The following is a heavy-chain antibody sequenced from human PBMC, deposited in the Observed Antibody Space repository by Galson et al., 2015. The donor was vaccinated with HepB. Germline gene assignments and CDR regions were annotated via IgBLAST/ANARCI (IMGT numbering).Heavy chain of an antibody. CDR2: ISYDGSNK. Sequence: SLRLSCAASGFTFSSYAMHWVRQAPGKGLEWVAVISYDGSNKYYADSVKGRFTISRDNSKNTLYLQMNSLRAEDTAVYYCARDRSRGWLRLNYYGMDVWGQGTTVTVSS. CDR3: ARDRSRGWLRLNYYGMDV. V-gene: IGHV3-30*04. D-gene: IGHD5-12*01. CDR1: GFTFSSYA. J-gene: IGHJ6*02.